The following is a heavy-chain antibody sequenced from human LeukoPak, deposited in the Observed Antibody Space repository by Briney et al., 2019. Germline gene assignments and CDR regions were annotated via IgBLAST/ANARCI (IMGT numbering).Heavy chain of an antibody. D-gene: IGHD3-3*01. CDR1: GGSISGYY. V-gene: IGHV4-34*01. CDR3: ASRGAFTIFGVVNGRNWFDP. J-gene: IGHJ5*02. CDR2: INHSGST. Sequence: SETLSLTCTVSGGSISGYYWSWIRQPPGKGLEWIGEINHSGSTNYNPSLKSRVTISVDTSKNQFSLKLSSVTAADTAVYYCASRGAFTIFGVVNGRNWFDPWGQGTLVTVSS.